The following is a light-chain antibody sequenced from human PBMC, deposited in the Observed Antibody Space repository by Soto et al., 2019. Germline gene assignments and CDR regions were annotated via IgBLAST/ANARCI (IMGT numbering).Light chain of an antibody. CDR3: QQYGSSPRFT. CDR2: GAS. J-gene: IGKJ3*01. Sequence: EILLTQSPGTLSLSPGERATLACRASQSVSSSYLAWYQQKPGQAPRLLIYGASTRATGIPDRFSGSGSGTDFTLTISXLXPEXFAVYYCQQYGSSPRFTFGPGTKVDIK. CDR1: QSVSSSY. V-gene: IGKV3-20*01.